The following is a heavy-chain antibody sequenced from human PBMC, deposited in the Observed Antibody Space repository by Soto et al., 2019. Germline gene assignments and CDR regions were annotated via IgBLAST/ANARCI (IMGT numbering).Heavy chain of an antibody. CDR3: ARYDFWSGYFEEDVLDPPTASDI. D-gene: IGHD3-3*01. CDR1: GFTFSDYY. J-gene: IGHJ3*02. CDR2: ISSSGSTI. Sequence: GGSLRLSCAASGFTFSDYYMSWIRQAPGKGLEWVSYISSSGSTIYYADSVKGRFTISRDNAKNSLYLQMNSLRAEDTAVYYRARYDFWSGYFEEDVLDPPTASDICGPGTMVTGSS. V-gene: IGHV3-11*01.